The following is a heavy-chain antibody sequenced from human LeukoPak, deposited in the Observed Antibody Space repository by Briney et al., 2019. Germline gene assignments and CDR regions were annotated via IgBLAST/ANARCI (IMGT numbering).Heavy chain of an antibody. CDR2: ISTSSIYI. J-gene: IGHJ4*02. CDR1: GFTFNSYS. Sequence: GSLRLSCAASGFTFNSYSMNWVRQAPGKGLEWVSSISTSSIYIYYADSVKGRFTISRDNAKNTLYLQMNSLRAEDTAVYYCARDGNWGQGTLVTVSS. V-gene: IGHV3-21*01. CDR3: ARDGN. D-gene: IGHD1-1*01.